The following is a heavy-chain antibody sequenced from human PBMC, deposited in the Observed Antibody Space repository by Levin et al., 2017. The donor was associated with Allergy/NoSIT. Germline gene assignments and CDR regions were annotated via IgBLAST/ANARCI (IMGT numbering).Heavy chain of an antibody. V-gene: IGHV1-69*13. CDR1: GGTFSSYA. Sequence: ASVKVSCKASGGTFSSYAISWVRQAPGQGLEWMGGIIPIFGTANYAQKFQGRVTITADESTSTAYMELSSLRSEDTAVYYCARGAGWATVTSELDVWGQGTTVTVSS. CDR3: ARGAGWATVTSELDV. J-gene: IGHJ6*02. D-gene: IGHD4-17*01. CDR2: IIPIFGTA.